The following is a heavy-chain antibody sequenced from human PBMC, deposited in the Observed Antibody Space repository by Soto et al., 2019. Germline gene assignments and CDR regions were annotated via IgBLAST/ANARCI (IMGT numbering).Heavy chain of an antibody. CDR2: ISYDGSNK. D-gene: IGHD3-16*02. CDR3: ARAGMNKGRFGGVIVPSGY. Sequence: GGSLRLSCAASGFTFSSYAMHWVRQAPGKGLEWVAVISYDGSNKYYADSVKGRFTISRDNSKNTLYLQMNSLRAEDTAVYYCARAGMNKGRFGGVIVPSGYWGQGTLVTVSS. CDR1: GFTFSSYA. J-gene: IGHJ4*02. V-gene: IGHV3-30-3*01.